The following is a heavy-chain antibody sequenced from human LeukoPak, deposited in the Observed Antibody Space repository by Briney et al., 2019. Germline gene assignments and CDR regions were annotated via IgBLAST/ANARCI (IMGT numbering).Heavy chain of an antibody. D-gene: IGHD6-13*01. CDR2: ISYDGSNK. V-gene: IGHV3-30*18. CDR3: AKGGEQRLVRISFDY. CDR1: GFIFSGYG. Sequence: GGSLRLSCAAPGFIFSGYGMHWVRQAPGKGLEWVAVISYDGSNKYYADSVKGRFTISRDNSKNTLYLQMNSLRAGDTAVYYCAKGGEQRLVRISFDYWGQGTLVTVPS. J-gene: IGHJ4*02.